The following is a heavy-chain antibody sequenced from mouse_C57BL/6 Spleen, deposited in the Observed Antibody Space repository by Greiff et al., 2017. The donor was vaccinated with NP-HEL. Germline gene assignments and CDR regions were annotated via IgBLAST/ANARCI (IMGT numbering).Heavy chain of an antibody. CDR1: GFTFSSYA. J-gene: IGHJ4*01. D-gene: IGHD2-3*01. CDR2: ISDGGSYT. CDR3: AREDGSYYYAMDY. Sequence: EVMLVESGGGLVKPGGSLKLSCAASGFTFSSYAMSWVRQTPEKRLEWVATISDGGSYTYYPDNVKGRFTISRDNAKNTLYLQMSHLKSEDTAMYYCAREDGSYYYAMDYWGQGTSVTVSS. V-gene: IGHV5-4*01.